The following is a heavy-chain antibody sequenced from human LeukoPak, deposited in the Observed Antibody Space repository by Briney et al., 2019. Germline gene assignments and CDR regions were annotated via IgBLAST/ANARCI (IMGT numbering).Heavy chain of an antibody. V-gene: IGHV6-1*01. Sequence: SQTLSLTCALSGDSVSSDSAAWSWIRQSPSRGLEWLGRTYYRSKWYNDYALSMKSRITISPDTSKNQFSLHLNSVTPEDTAVYYCAREGSSSFDYWGQGTLVTVSS. CDR1: GDSVSSDSAA. J-gene: IGHJ4*02. D-gene: IGHD3-10*01. CDR2: TYYRSKWYN. CDR3: AREGSSSFDY.